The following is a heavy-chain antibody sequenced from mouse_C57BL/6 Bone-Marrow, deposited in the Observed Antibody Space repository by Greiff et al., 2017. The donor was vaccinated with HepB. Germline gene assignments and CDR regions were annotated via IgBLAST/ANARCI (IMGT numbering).Heavy chain of an antibody. J-gene: IGHJ3*01. CDR3: ARGGQLRPLSWFSY. D-gene: IGHD3-2*02. Sequence: EVQLQQSGPELVKPGASVKMSCKASGYTFTDYNMHWVKQSHGKSLEWIGYINPNNGGTSYNQKFKGKATLTVNKSSSTAYMELRSLTSEDSAVYYCARGGQLRPLSWFSYWGQGTLVTVSA. CDR2: INPNNGGT. CDR1: GYTFTDYN. V-gene: IGHV1-22*01.